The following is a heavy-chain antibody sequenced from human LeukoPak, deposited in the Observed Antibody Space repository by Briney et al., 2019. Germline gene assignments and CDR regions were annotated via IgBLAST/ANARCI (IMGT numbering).Heavy chain of an antibody. Sequence: ASVKVSCKTARFSFNFLHWVRRAPGHGLEWMGWINPKTGGSNSAQKFRDRVIMTRDTTITTAYMELSRLRPDDTAVYFCARDSGFYFDSWGQEAPVTVSS. CDR3: ARDSGFYFDS. CDR2: INPKTGGS. CDR1: RFSFNF. J-gene: IGHJ5*01. V-gene: IGHV1-2*02. D-gene: IGHD3-9*01.